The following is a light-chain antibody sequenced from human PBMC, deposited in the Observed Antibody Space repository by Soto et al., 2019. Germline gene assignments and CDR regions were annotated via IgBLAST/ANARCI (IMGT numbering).Light chain of an antibody. CDR2: VAS. CDR3: QQYGSAGT. CDR1: QSVRSRD. V-gene: IGKV3-20*01. J-gene: IGKJ4*01. Sequence: DIVLTQSPGTLSLSPGARASLSCRDSQSVRSRDLARYQQYAGQAPRLLIYVASRRATGLPDRFSGSGSGTDSTPSTSRLEPGVHSEYYCQQYGSAGTVGGETQVEIK.